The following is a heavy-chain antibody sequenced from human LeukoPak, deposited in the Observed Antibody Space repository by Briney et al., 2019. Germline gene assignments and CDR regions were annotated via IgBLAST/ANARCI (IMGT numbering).Heavy chain of an antibody. CDR1: GGSFSGYY. CDR3: ARARGVTPIYFDY. CDR2: NNHSGST. V-gene: IGHV4-34*01. Sequence: SETLSLTCAVYGGSFSGYYWSWIRQPPGKGLEWIGENNHSGSTNYNPSLKSRVTISVDTSKNQFSLKLSSVTAADTAVYYCARARGVTPIYFDYWGQGTLVTVSS. D-gene: IGHD3-10*01. J-gene: IGHJ4*02.